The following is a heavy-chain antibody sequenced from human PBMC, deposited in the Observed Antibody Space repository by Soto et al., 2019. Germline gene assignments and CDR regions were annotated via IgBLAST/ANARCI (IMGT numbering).Heavy chain of an antibody. CDR2: IYPGDSDT. V-gene: IGHV5-51*01. CDR3: ARKDSSSAFDY. D-gene: IGHD3-22*01. CDR1: VYSFTTYW. J-gene: IGHJ4*02. Sequence: GESLKISCKGSVYSFTTYWIGWVRQMPGKGLEWMGIIYPGDSDTRYSPSFQGQVTISADKYISTAYLQWSSLKASDTAMYYCARKDSSSAFDYWGQGTLVTVSS.